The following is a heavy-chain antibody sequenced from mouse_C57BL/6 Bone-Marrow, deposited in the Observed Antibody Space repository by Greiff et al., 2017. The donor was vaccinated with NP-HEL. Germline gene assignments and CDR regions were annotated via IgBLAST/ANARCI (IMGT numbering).Heavy chain of an antibody. Sequence: LVESGAELVKPGASVKLSCTASGFNIKDYYMHWVKQRTEQGLEWIGRIDPEDGETKYAPKFQGKATITADTSSNTAYLQLSSLTSEDTAVYDCARQRGTGTGYFDYWGQGTTRTVSS. J-gene: IGHJ2*01. CDR3: ARQRGTGTGYFDY. V-gene: IGHV14-2*01. D-gene: IGHD4-1*01. CDR1: GFNIKDYY. CDR2: IDPEDGET.